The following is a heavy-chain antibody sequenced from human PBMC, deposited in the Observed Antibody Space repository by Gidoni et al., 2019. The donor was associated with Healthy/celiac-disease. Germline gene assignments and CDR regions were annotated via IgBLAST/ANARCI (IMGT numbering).Heavy chain of an antibody. CDR1: GFTSSRYS. CDR3: ARDSPGSYFGGYYYGMDV. D-gene: IGHD3-10*01. V-gene: IGHV3-21*01. Sequence: EVQLVESGGGLVKPGGSLRLSCAASGFTSSRYSMTWVRQAPGKGLEGVSAISSSSSYIYYADSVKGRFTISRDNAKNSLYLQMNSLRAEDTAVYYCARDSPGSYFGGYYYGMDVWGQGTTVTVSS. CDR2: ISSSSSYI. J-gene: IGHJ6*02.